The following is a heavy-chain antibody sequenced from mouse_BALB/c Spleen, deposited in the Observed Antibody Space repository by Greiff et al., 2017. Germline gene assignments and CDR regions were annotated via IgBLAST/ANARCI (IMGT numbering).Heavy chain of an antibody. CDR1: GYAFTSYN. CDR2: IDPYNGGT. V-gene: IGHV1S135*01. CDR3: ARFSSSGYEAY. Sequence: EVKLQQSGPELVKPGASVKVSCKASGYAFTSYNMYWVKQSHGKSLEWIGYIDPYNGGTSYNQKFKGKATLTVDKSSSTAYMHLNSLTSEDSAVYYCARFSSSGYEAYWGQGTLVTVSA. J-gene: IGHJ3*01. D-gene: IGHD3-1*01.